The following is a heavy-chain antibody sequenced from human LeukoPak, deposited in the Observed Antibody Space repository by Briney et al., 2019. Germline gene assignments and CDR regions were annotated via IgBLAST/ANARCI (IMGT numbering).Heavy chain of an antibody. CDR1: GYTSTGYY. J-gene: IGHJ4*02. Sequence: ASVKVSCKASGYTSTGYYMHWVRQAPGQGLEWMGWINPNSGGTNYAQKFQGRVTMTRDTSISTAYMELSRLRSDDTAVYYCARDSSGWPPKLGYWGQGTLVTVSS. D-gene: IGHD6-19*01. V-gene: IGHV1-2*02. CDR3: ARDSSGWPPKLGY. CDR2: INPNSGGT.